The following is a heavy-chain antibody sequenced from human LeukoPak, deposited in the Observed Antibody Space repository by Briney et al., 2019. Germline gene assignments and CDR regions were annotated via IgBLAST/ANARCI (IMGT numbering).Heavy chain of an antibody. J-gene: IGHJ4*02. Sequence: CLRLSCAPSGFTSTNHWTGCVRQAPAKGRVWVSRIRTVVGSTAYAGLVKGRFTIPNNHPRTTVYLQMNSLRADDTAVYYSARDMESGGRAFDSWGQGTSVTISS. CDR3: ARDMESGGRAFDS. CDR1: GFTSTNHW. CDR2: IRTVVGST. D-gene: IGHD2-15*01. V-gene: IGHV3-74*01.